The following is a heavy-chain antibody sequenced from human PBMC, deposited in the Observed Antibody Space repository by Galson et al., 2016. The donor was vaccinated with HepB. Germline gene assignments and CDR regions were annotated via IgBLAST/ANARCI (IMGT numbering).Heavy chain of an antibody. CDR2: ISGSGGST. V-gene: IGHV3-23*01. D-gene: IGHD1-26*01. CDR1: ACSFSDHY. CDR3: AGSYSGRKGASDI. Sequence: SLRLSCAASACSFSDHYMSWIRQAPGKGLEWVSGISGSGGSTYFADSVKGRFTISRDNSKNTVDLQMNSLRAEDTAVYYCAGSYSGRKGASDIWGQGTMVTVSS. J-gene: IGHJ3*02.